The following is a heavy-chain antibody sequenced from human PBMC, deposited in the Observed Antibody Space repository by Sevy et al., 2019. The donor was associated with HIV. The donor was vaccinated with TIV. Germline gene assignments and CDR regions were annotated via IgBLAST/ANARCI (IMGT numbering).Heavy chain of an antibody. D-gene: IGHD6-13*01. J-gene: IGHJ6*03. CDR3: ARLSSSWYYYYMDV. V-gene: IGHV3-7*03. CDR1: GFTFSSYW. CDR2: IKQDGSEK. Sequence: GGSLRLSCAASGFTFSSYWMSWVRQAPGKGLEWVANIKQDGSEKYYVDSVKGRFTISRDNAKNSLYLQMNSLRAEDTAVYYCARLSSSWYYYYMDVWGKGTTVTVSS.